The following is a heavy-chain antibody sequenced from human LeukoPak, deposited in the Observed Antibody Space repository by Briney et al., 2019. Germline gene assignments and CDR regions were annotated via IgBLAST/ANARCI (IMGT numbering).Heavy chain of an antibody. CDR1: GFSFRDYT. J-gene: IGHJ4*02. D-gene: IGHD2-2*01. CDR2: ISSSSSYI. Sequence: GGSLRLSCAASGFSFRDYTMNWVRQALAKGLEWLASISSSSSYIYFANSVRGRFTISRDNAKNSLYLQMNSLRAEDTAVYYCARSVAPAARLGYWGQGTLVTVSS. CDR3: ARSVAPAARLGY. V-gene: IGHV3-21*04.